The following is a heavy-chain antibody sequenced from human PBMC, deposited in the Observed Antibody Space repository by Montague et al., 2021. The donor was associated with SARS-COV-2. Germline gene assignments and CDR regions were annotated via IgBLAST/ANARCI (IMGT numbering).Heavy chain of an antibody. CDR2: IYYSGST. D-gene: IGHD5-12*01. Sequence: SETLSLTCTVSGGSISSYYWSWIRQPPGKGLEWIGYIYYSGSTNYSPSLKSRVTISVDTSKNQFSLKLSSVTAADTAAYYCARHELALAPGLSCYDGFDYWGQGTLVTVSS. CDR3: ARHELALAPGLSCYDGFDY. J-gene: IGHJ4*02. V-gene: IGHV4-59*08. CDR1: GGSISSYY.